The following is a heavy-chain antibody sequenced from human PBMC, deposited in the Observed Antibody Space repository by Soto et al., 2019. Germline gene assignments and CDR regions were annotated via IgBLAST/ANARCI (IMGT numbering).Heavy chain of an antibody. Sequence: GGSLKISCKGSGYSFTSYWIGWVRQMPGKGLEWMGIIYPGDSDTRYSPSFQGQVTISADKSISTAYLQWSSLKASDTAMYYCARRSYSSSYYYYYYMDVWGNGTTVTVSS. CDR2: IYPGDSDT. D-gene: IGHD6-6*01. J-gene: IGHJ6*03. CDR1: GYSFTSYW. V-gene: IGHV5-51*01. CDR3: ARRSYSSSYYYYYYMDV.